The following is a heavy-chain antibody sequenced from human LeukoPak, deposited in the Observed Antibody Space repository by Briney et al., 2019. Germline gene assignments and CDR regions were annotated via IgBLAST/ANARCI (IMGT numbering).Heavy chain of an antibody. V-gene: IGHV3-53*01. D-gene: IGHD6-19*01. Sequence: GGSLRLSCAASGFTVSSNYMSWVRQASGKGLEWVSVIYSGGDTHYADSVRGRFTVSRDNSKNTLNLQMNNLRAEDTAVYYCARHPSYTRGWPLDSWGQGTLVTVSS. CDR2: IYSGGDT. J-gene: IGHJ4*02. CDR3: ARHPSYTRGWPLDS. CDR1: GFTVSSNY.